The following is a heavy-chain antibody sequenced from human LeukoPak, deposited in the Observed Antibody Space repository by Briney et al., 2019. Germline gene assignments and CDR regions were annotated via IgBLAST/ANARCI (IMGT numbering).Heavy chain of an antibody. D-gene: IGHD2-8*01. CDR1: GFTVSSIH. J-gene: IGHJ6*02. CDR3: AKGVGYGGMDV. CDR2: TYTGGNS. Sequence: PGGSLRLSCAASGFTVSSIHMVWVRQAPGKGLEWVSVTYTGGNSYYADSVKGRFTISRDNSKNTVYVQMNSLRAEDTAVYYCAKGVGYGGMDVWGQGTTVTVSS. V-gene: IGHV3-53*05.